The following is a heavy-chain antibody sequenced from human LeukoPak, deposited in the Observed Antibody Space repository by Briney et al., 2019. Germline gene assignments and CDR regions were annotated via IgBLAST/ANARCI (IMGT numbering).Heavy chain of an antibody. V-gene: IGHV3-48*03. CDR3: AKDFYSGSSP. J-gene: IGHJ5*02. CDR2: ISSGSTI. Sequence: GGSLRLSCAASGFTLSSYEMNWVRPAPGEGLEWVSYISSGSTIYYADSVKGRFTISRDNAKNTLFLQMNSLRTEDTAVYYCAKDFYSGSSPWGQGTLVTVSS. D-gene: IGHD1-26*01. CDR1: GFTLSSYE.